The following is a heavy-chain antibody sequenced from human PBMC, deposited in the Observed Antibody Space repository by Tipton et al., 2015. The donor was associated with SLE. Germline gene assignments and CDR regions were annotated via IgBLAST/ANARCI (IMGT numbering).Heavy chain of an antibody. CDR3: ATGGDYFDY. CDR2: ISGSGGST. V-gene: IGHV3-23*01. J-gene: IGHJ4*02. CDR1: GFTFNTYA. Sequence: SLRLSCAASGFTFNTYAMSWVRQGPGKGLEWVSSISGSGGSTYYADSVKGRFTISRDNSKNTLYLQMNSLRADDTAVYYCATGGDYFDYWGQGTLVTVSS.